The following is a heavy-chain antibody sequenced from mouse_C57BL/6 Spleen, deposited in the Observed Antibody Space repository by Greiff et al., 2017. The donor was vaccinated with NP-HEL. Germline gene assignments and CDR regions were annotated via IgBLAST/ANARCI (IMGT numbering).Heavy chain of an antibody. CDR1: GYSFTDYN. J-gene: IGHJ1*03. CDR3: ARTHCDRYFDV. D-gene: IGHD1-2*01. V-gene: IGHV1-39*01. Sequence: VQLQQSGPELVKPGASVKISCTASGYSFTDYNMNWVQQSNGKSLEWIGVINPNYGTTSYNQTFKGKATLTVDQSSSTVYMQLNSRTSAEAAVYYCARTHCDRYFDVWGTGTTVTVSS. CDR2: INPNYGTT.